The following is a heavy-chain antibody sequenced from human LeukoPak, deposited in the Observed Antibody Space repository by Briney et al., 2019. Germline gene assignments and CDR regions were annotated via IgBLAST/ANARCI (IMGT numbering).Heavy chain of an antibody. CDR2: ISAYNGNT. CDR1: GYTFTSYG. V-gene: IGHV1-18*01. CDR3: AREKGDYDFWSGLFGY. J-gene: IGHJ4*02. Sequence: GASVKVSCKASGYTFTSYGISWVRQAPGQGLEWMGWISAYNGNTNYAQKLQGRVTMTTDTSTSTAYMELRSLRSDDTAVYYCAREKGDYDFWSGLFGYWGQGTLVTVSS. D-gene: IGHD3-3*01.